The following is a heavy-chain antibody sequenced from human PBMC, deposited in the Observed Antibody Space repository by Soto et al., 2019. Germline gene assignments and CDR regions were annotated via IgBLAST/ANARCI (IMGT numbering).Heavy chain of an antibody. J-gene: IGHJ6*02. D-gene: IGHD3-9*01. CDR2: IKQDGSEK. CDR1: GFTFSSYW. Sequence: GALRLSCAASGFTFSSYWMSWVRQAPGKGLEWVAHIKQDGSEKYYVDSVKGRFTISRDNAKNSLYLQMNSLRAEDTAVYYCARDFSILTLNYYYHYGMDVWGQGTTVTVSS. CDR3: ARDFSILTLNYYYHYGMDV. V-gene: IGHV3-7*05.